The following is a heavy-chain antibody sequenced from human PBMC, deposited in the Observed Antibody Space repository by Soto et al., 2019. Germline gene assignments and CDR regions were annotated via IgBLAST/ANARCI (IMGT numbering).Heavy chain of an antibody. CDR2: INQDGSEK. D-gene: IGHD3-3*01. V-gene: IGHV3-7*03. J-gene: IGHJ4*02. CDR1: GFTFSTYW. Sequence: LRLSCTASGFTFSTYWMTWVRQAPGKGLEWVANINQDGSEKYYADSVKGRFTISRDNTKNSLYLQMNSLRVEDTAVYYCARAPQFYDFWSGYYRSGDLKLYFDSWGQGTLVTVSS. CDR3: ARAPQFYDFWSGYYRSGDLKLYFDS.